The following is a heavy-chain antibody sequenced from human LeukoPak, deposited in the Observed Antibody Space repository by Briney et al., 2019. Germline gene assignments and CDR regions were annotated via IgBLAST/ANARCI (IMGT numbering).Heavy chain of an antibody. CDR1: GFTFSSYE. D-gene: IGHD2-8*01. CDR3: ATSVMVYYYYGMDV. V-gene: IGHV3-48*03. J-gene: IGHJ6*04. Sequence: AGGSLRLSCAASGFTFSSYEMNWVRQAPGKGLEWVSYISSSGSTICYADSVKGRFTISRDNAKNSLYLQMNSLRAEDTAVYYCATSVMVYYYYGMDVWGKGTTVTVSS. CDR2: ISSSGSTI.